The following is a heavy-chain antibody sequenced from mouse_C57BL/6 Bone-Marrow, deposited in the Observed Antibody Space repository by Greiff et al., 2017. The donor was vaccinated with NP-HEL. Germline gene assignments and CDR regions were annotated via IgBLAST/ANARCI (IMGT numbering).Heavy chain of an antibody. CDR1: GYAFTNYL. Sequence: QVQLQQSGAELVRPGTSVKVSCKASGYAFTNYLIEWVKQRPGQGLEWIGVINPGSGGTNYNEKFKGKATLTADKSSSTAYMQLSSLTSEDSAVYFCARRAYYYGSSPAWFAYWGQGTLVTVSA. D-gene: IGHD1-1*01. CDR3: ARRAYYYGSSPAWFAY. CDR2: INPGSGGT. V-gene: IGHV1-54*01. J-gene: IGHJ3*01.